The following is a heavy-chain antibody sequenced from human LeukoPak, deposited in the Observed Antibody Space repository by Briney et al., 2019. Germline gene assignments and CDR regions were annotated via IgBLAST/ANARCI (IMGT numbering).Heavy chain of an antibody. CDR1: GFTFSSYA. CDR2: ISGSGGST. V-gene: IGHV3-23*01. Sequence: GGSLRLSCAASGFTFSSYAMSWVRQAPGKGLEWVSAISGSGGSTYYADSVEGRFTISRDNTKNTLYLQMNSLRADDTAVYYCAKDRSRYYYGSGSGGYFDYWGQGTLVTVSS. CDR3: AKDRSRYYYGSGSGGYFDY. D-gene: IGHD3-10*01. J-gene: IGHJ4*02.